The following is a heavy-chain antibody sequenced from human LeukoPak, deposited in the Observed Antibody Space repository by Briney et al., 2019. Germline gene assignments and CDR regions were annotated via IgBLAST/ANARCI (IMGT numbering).Heavy chain of an antibody. D-gene: IGHD3-3*01. Sequence: GASVKVSCKASGGTFSSYSISWVRQAPGQGLEWMGGIIPIFNTSNYAQKFQGRVTITADESTSTAYMELRSLRSDDTAVYYCARDAYPSNYDFWSGYSYYYYMDVWGKGTTVTVSS. J-gene: IGHJ6*03. CDR1: GGTFSSYS. CDR2: IIPIFNTS. CDR3: ARDAYPSNYDFWSGYSYYYYMDV. V-gene: IGHV1-69*13.